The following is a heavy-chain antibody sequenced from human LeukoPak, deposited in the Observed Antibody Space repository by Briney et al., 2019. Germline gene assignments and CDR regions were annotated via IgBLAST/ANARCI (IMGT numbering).Heavy chain of an antibody. Sequence: PSDTLSLTYTVSWGSISSYYWSWIRQPPGKGLDWIGYIYYSGSTHYNPSLKSRATISIHTPVKRFSLKPRSVTGADTAVYYCARGGHSGSYYAFDYWGQGTLVTVSS. CDR3: ARGGHSGSYYAFDY. CDR1: WGSISSYY. D-gene: IGHD1-26*01. CDR2: IYYSGST. V-gene: IGHV4-59*07. J-gene: IGHJ4*02.